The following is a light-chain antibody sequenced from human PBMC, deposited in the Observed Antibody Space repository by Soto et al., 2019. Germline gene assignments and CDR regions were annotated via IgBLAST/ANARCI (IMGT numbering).Light chain of an antibody. Sequence: DIQITQSPSSLSASVGDRVTITCRASQSISSHLNWYQHKPGKPPRLLIFASYILEGGVPSRFSGIVSDTCFALTIDSLQPEDVATYYCQHSYITPRYTFGQGTKVEI. CDR2: ASY. J-gene: IGKJ2*01. V-gene: IGKV1-39*01. CDR1: QSISSH. CDR3: QHSYITPRYT.